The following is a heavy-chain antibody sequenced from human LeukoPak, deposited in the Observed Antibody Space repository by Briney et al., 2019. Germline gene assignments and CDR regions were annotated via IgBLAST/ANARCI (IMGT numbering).Heavy chain of an antibody. V-gene: IGHV3-9*03. D-gene: IGHD3-22*01. CDR3: AKGSYDSSGYYNFDY. CDR2: LSWNSGSI. J-gene: IGHJ4*02. CDR1: GFTFDDYA. Sequence: RGGSLRLSCAASGFTFDDYAMHWVRQAPGKGLEWVSGLSWNSGSIGYADSVKGRFTISRDNAKNSLYLQMNSLRAEDMALYYCAKGSYDSSGYYNFDYWGQGTLVTVSS.